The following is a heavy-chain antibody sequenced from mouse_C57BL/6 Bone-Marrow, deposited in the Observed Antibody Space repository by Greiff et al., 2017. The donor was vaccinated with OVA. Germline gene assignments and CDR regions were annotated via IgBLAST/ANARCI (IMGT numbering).Heavy chain of an antibody. D-gene: IGHD1-1*01. Sequence: VQLQQSGTVLARPGASVKMSCKTSGYTFTSYWMHWVKQRPGQGLEWIGAIYPGNSDTSYNQKFKGKAKLTAVTSASTAYMELSSLTNEDSAVYYCTRDDGSSYEGVDWGQGTTLTVSS. CDR2: IYPGNSDT. V-gene: IGHV1-5*01. CDR3: TRDDGSSYEGVD. J-gene: IGHJ2*01. CDR1: GYTFTSYW.